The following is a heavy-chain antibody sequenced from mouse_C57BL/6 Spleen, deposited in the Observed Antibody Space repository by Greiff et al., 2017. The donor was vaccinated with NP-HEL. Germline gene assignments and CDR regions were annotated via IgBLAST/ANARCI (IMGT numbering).Heavy chain of an antibody. CDR3: TRYQDYGSSYGFAY. D-gene: IGHD1-1*01. J-gene: IGHJ3*01. CDR2: IYPGNSDT. CDR1: GYTFTSYW. V-gene: IGHV1-5*01. Sequence: VQLQQSGTVLARPGASVKMSCKTSGYTFTSYWMPWVKQRPGQGLEWIGAIYPGNSDTSYNQKFKGKAKLTAVTSASTAYMELSSLTNEDSAVYYCTRYQDYGSSYGFAYWGQGTLVTVSA.